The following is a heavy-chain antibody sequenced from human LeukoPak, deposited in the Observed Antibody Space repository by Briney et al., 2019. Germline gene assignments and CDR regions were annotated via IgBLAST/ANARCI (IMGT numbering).Heavy chain of an antibody. Sequence: GGSLRLSCATSGFTLSNYAMHWVRQAPGKGLEWVASVSPRSDYIYYGGSVRGRFTVARDNAFNLLFLQMNSLRADDTALYYCARDLGNCSNSNCRLYFYGMDVWGQGTTVTVSS. J-gene: IGHJ6*02. CDR2: VSPRSDYI. V-gene: IGHV3-21*06. D-gene: IGHD2-2*01. CDR3: ARDLGNCSNSNCRLYFYGMDV. CDR1: GFTLSNYA.